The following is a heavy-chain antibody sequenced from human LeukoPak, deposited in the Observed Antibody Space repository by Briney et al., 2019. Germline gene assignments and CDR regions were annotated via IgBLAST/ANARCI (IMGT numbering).Heavy chain of an antibody. D-gene: IGHD6-13*01. V-gene: IGHV4-4*07. J-gene: IGHJ5*02. CDR3: ARVLAAAGNNWFDP. CDR2: IYFSGDT. CDR1: GGSISTYY. Sequence: SETLSLTCTVSGGSISTYYWSWIRQPAGKGLEWIGRIYFSGDTNYNPSLKSRVTMSVDTSKNQFSLKLSSVTAADTAVYYCARVLAAAGNNWFDPWGQGTLVTVSS.